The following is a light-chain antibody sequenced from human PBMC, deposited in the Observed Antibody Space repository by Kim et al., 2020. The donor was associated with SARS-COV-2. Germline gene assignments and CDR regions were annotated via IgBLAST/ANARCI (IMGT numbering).Light chain of an antibody. CDR1: SSDVVGYIF. Sequence: GQSITISCTGTSSDVVGYIFVSWYQQQPGKAPKLILYDVSARPSGVSNRFSGYKSGNTAYLTISGLQAEDEADYYCSSYTSSSTLVFGGGTQLTVL. V-gene: IGLV2-14*03. CDR2: DVS. J-gene: IGLJ2*01. CDR3: SSYTSSSTLV.